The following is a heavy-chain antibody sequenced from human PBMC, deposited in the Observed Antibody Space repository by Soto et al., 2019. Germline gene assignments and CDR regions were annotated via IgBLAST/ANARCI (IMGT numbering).Heavy chain of an antibody. V-gene: IGHV3-11*01. J-gene: IGHJ4*02. CDR3: ARVSSSSLFDY. CDR2: IGSRGSLI. D-gene: IGHD6-6*01. Sequence: VHLVDSGGGLVKPGGSLRLSCAASGFTFSDYFMTWIRQAPGKGLEWVSYIGSRGSLIYDVDSVTGRFTISRDNAKDSLYLHMNSLRAEDTAVYYGARVSSSSLFDYWGQGTLVTVSS. CDR1: GFTFSDYF.